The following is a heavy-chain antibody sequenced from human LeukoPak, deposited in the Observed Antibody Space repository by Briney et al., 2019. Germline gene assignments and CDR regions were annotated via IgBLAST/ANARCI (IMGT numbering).Heavy chain of an antibody. V-gene: IGHV3-53*05. CDR1: GFTVSSNY. J-gene: IGHJ6*03. D-gene: IGHD6-13*01. CDR2: IYSGGST. CDR3: ARDRGSSWYEDYYYYYMDV. Sequence: PGGSLRLSCAASGFTVSSNYMSWVRQAPGKGLEWVSVIYSGGSTYYADSVKGRFTISRDNSKNTLYLQMNSLRSDDTAVYYCARDRGSSWYEDYYYYYMDVWGKGTTVTISS.